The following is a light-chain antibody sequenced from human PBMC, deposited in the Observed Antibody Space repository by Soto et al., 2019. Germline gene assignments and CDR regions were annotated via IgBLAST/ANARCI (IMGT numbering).Light chain of an antibody. CDR1: QGISTY. CDR2: VAS. Sequence: DIQLTQSPSFLSASVGDRVTITCRASQGISTYLAWYQQYPGKAPKLLIYVASTLQSGVPSRFSGSGSGTEFTLTISSLQPEDFATYYCQQSYSTLRTFGQGTRLEIK. CDR3: QQSYSTLRT. V-gene: IGKV1-9*01. J-gene: IGKJ5*01.